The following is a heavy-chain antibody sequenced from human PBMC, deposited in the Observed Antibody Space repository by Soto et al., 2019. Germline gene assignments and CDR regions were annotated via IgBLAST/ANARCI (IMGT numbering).Heavy chain of an antibody. J-gene: IGHJ6*02. CDR2: IIPILGIA. CDR3: ARDTPDTAMVKRPYYYYGMDV. D-gene: IGHD5-18*01. V-gene: IGHV1-69*04. Sequence: SVKVSCKASGGTFSSYTISWVRQAPGQGLEWMGRIIPILGIANYAQKFQGRVTITADKSTSTAYMELSSLRSEDTAVYYCARDTPDTAMVKRPYYYYGMDVWGQGTTVTVSS. CDR1: GGTFSSYT.